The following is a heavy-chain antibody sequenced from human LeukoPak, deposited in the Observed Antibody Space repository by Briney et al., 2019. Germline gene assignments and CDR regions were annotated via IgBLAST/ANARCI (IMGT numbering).Heavy chain of an antibody. J-gene: IGHJ5*02. V-gene: IGHV6-1*01. CDR1: GDSVSSNSAT. D-gene: IGHD6-13*01. CDR2: TYYRSKWYN. CDR3: ARTGYSSTWFPWGFDP. Sequence: SQTLSLTCAISGDSVSSNSATWNWIRQSPSRGLEWLGRTYYRSKWYNDYAVSVKSRITINPDTSKNQFSLQLNSVTPEDTAVYYCARTGYSSTWFPWGFDPWGQGTLVTVSS.